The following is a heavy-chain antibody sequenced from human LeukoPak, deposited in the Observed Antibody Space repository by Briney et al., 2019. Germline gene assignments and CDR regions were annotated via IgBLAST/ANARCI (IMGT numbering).Heavy chain of an antibody. Sequence: GGSLRLSCAASGFTFSNAWMSWVRQAPGKGLEWVSRIKSKTDGGTTDYAAPVKGRFTISRDDSKNTLYLQMNSLKTEDTAVYYCTTAEDIVVVVAATGAVDIWGQGTMVTVSS. CDR3: TTAEDIVVVVAATGAVDI. D-gene: IGHD2-15*01. CDR1: GFTFSNAW. CDR2: IKSKTDGGTT. V-gene: IGHV3-15*01. J-gene: IGHJ3*02.